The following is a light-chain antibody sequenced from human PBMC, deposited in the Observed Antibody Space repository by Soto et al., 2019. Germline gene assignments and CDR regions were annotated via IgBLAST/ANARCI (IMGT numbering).Light chain of an antibody. CDR2: DAS. Sequence: DIQMTQSPSTLSASVGDRVTITCRASQSVSSWLAWYQQKPGKAPNLLIYDASSLESGVPSRFSGSGSDTEFTLTIHSLHPDDFATYYCQKYNSYSTLGQGTKVDIK. CDR3: QKYNSYST. J-gene: IGKJ1*01. CDR1: QSVSSW. V-gene: IGKV1-5*01.